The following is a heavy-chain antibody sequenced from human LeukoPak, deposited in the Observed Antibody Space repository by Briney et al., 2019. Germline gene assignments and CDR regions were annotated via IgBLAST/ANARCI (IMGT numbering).Heavy chain of an antibody. CDR3: AKDVIVVVTHDAFDI. CDR1: GFTFSSYG. CDR2: IRYDGSNK. D-gene: IGHD2-21*02. J-gene: IGHJ3*02. Sequence: GGSLRLSCAASGFTFSSYGMHWVRQAPGKGLEWVAFIRYDGSNKYYADSVKGRFTISRDNSKNTLYLQMNSLRAEDTAAYYCAKDVIVVVTHDAFDIWGQGTMVTVSS. V-gene: IGHV3-30*02.